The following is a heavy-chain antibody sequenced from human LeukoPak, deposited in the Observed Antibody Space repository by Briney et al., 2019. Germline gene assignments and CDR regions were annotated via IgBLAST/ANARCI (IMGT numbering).Heavy chain of an antibody. CDR1: GGSISNYY. V-gene: IGHV4-59*12. J-gene: IGHJ3*02. Sequence: PSETLSLTCTVSGGSISNYYWNWIRQPPGKGLEWIGHIHYTGSTSYIPSLKSRVTILLDTSKNYFSLRLSSVTAADTAVYYCATEXXXVAGGXAXDIWGXXXXVT. CDR3: ATEXXXVAGGXAXDI. CDR2: IHYTGST. D-gene: IGHD6-13*01.